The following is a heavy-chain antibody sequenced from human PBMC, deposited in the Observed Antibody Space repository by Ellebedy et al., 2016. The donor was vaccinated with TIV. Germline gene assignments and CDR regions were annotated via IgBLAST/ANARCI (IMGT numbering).Heavy chain of an antibody. J-gene: IGHJ6*03. V-gene: IGHV4-34*01. D-gene: IGHD1-26*01. CDR3: ARLPTSGSYSLYYYYYYMDV. Sequence: SETLSLXXAVYSGSFSGYYWNWIRQPPGKGLEWIGEINHSGRTNYNPSLKSRVTISVDTSKNQFSLKLSSVTAADTAVYYCARLPTSGSYSLYYYYYYMDVWGKGTTVTVSS. CDR1: SGSFSGYY. CDR2: INHSGRT.